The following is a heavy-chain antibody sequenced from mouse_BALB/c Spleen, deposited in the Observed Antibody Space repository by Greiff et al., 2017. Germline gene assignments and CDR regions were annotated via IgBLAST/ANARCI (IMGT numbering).Heavy chain of an antibody. J-gene: IGHJ4*01. Sequence: EVMLVESGGGLVKPGGSLKLSCAASGFTFSSYAMSWVRQSPEKGLEWVADISSGGSYTYYPDTVTGRFTISRDNAKNTLYLEMSSLRSEDTAMYNCAKEWEYGDYSYSMDYWGQGTSVTVSS. V-gene: IGHV5-9-4*01. CDR2: ISSGGSYT. D-gene: IGHD2-13*01. CDR1: GFTFSSYA. CDR3: AKEWEYGDYSYSMDY.